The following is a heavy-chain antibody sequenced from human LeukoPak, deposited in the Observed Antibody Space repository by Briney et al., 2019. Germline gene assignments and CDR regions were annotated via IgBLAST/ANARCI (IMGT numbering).Heavy chain of an antibody. Sequence: ASVKVSCKASGYTFTSYGISWVRQAPGQGLEWMGWISAYNGYTNYAQNLQGRVSMTTDTSTSTAYMELRSLRSDDTAVYYCARDAPYSSSWIWGQGTLVTVSS. V-gene: IGHV1-18*01. CDR1: GYTFTSYG. J-gene: IGHJ1*01. D-gene: IGHD6-13*01. CDR2: ISAYNGYT. CDR3: ARDAPYSSSWI.